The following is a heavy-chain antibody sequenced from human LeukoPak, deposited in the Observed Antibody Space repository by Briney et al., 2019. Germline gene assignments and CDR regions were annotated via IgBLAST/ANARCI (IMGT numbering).Heavy chain of an antibody. CDR2: IYYSGST. J-gene: IGHJ4*02. Sequence: SETLSLTCTVSGGSISSSSYYWGWIRQHPGKGLEWIGYIYYSGSTYYNPSLKSRVTISVDTSKNQFSLKLSSVTAADTAVYYCARGELYDFWSGYYYFYWGQGTLVTVSS. D-gene: IGHD3-3*01. CDR3: ARGELYDFWSGYYYFY. V-gene: IGHV4-31*03. CDR1: GGSISSSSYY.